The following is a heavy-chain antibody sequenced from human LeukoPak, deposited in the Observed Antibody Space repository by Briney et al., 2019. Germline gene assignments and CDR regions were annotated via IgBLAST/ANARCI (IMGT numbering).Heavy chain of an antibody. CDR3: AGSVVVPAATRQHDAFDI. CDR1: GGSISSGDYY. CDR2: IYYSGST. J-gene: IGHJ3*02. Sequence: SETLSLTCTVSGGSISSGDYYWSWIRQPPGKGLEWIGYIYYSGSTYYNPSLKSRVTISVDTSKSQFSLKLSSVTAADTAVYYCAGSVVVPAATRQHDAFDIWGQGTMVTVSS. V-gene: IGHV4-30-4*01. D-gene: IGHD2-2*01.